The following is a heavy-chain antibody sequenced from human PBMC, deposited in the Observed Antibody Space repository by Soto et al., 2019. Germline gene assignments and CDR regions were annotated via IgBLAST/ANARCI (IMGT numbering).Heavy chain of an antibody. V-gene: IGHV3-33*01. D-gene: IGHD4-17*01. CDR1: GFTFNTYS. CDR3: ARAGGTTVTGLWHFDS. J-gene: IGHJ4*02. CDR2: IWYDGTQK. Sequence: PGGSLRLSCEASGFTFNTYSVHWVRQPPGKGLEWLAAIWYDGTQKYYADSVKGRFIISRDNSKKTLYLEMNSLRAEDTAVYYCARAGGTTVTGLWHFDSWRQGTLVTVSS.